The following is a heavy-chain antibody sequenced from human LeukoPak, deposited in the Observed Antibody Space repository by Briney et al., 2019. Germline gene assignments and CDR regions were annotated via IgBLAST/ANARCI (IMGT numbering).Heavy chain of an antibody. V-gene: IGHV3-48*03. CDR2: ISSGDNIM. Sequence: PGGSLRLSCAASGFTFSTYEMNWVRQAPGKGLEWVSYISSGDNIMFYADSVKGRFIISRDNAKNSLYLQMNSLRAEDTAVYYCARGVTLDYRGQGTLVTVSS. J-gene: IGHJ4*02. D-gene: IGHD2-21*02. CDR3: ARGVTLDY. CDR1: GFTFSTYE.